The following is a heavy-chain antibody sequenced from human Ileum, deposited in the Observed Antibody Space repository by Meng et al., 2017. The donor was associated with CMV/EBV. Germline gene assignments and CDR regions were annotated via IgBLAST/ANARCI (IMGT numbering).Heavy chain of an antibody. CDR1: GYTFTDYN. Sequence: GYTFTDYNIYWGRQASGQGLEWMGWINPHSGNTGYTQKFQGRVTMTRDTSISTAYMELSSLRSDDTAVYYCARVCQYVWGSYRCFDPWGQGTLVTVSS. D-gene: IGHD3-16*02. CDR2: INPHSGNT. CDR3: ARVCQYVWGSYRCFDP. V-gene: IGHV1-8*01. J-gene: IGHJ5*02.